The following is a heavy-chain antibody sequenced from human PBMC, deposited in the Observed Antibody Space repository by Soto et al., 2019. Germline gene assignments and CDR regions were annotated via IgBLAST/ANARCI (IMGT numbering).Heavy chain of an antibody. CDR3: AKNGRYSDYDYVGWVFDY. CDR2: ISGSGGST. D-gene: IGHD5-12*01. J-gene: IGHJ4*02. V-gene: IGHV3-23*01. Sequence: GGSLRLSCAASGFTFSSYAMSWVRQAPGKGLEWVSAISGSGGSTYYADSVKGRFTISRDNSKNTLYLQMNSLRAEDTAVYYCAKNGRYSDYDYVGWVFDYWGQGTLVTVSS. CDR1: GFTFSSYA.